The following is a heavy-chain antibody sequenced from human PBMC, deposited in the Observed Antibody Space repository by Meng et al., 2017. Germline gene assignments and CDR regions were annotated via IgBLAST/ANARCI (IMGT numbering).Heavy chain of an antibody. V-gene: IGHV7-4-1*02. D-gene: IGHD6-19*01. Sequence: QGRLVQYWSRWKIPGAAVKVSCKAAGYTFTSYALNWVRQAPGQGLEWMGWINTNTGNPTYAQGFTGRFVFSLDTSVSTAYLQISSLKAEDTAVYYCARMGIAVAGTLGWEDYWGQGTLVTVSS. CDR2: INTNTGNP. J-gene: IGHJ4*02. CDR3: ARMGIAVAGTLGWEDY. CDR1: GYTFTSYA.